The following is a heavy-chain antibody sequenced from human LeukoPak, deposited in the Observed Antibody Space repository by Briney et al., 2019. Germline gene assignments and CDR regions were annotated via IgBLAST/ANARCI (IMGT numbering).Heavy chain of an antibody. V-gene: IGHV4-59*08. CDR2: MYNSGST. CDR1: GDSINNDY. CDR3: ARHGQGASDY. Sequence: SETLSLTCTVSGDSINNDYWTWIRQPPGKGLEWIGYMYNSGSTKYNPSLKSRVTILPDTPKNQFSLKLTSVTAADTAVYYCARHGQGASDYWGQGTLVTVSS. J-gene: IGHJ4*02. D-gene: IGHD3-16*01.